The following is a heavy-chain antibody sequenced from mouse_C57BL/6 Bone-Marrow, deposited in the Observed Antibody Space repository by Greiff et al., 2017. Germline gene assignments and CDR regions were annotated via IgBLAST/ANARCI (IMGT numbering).Heavy chain of an antibody. CDR3: ARSQLLRYFDY. V-gene: IGHV1-69*01. Sequence: QVQLQQPGAELVMPGASVKLSCKASGYTFTSYWMHWVKQRPGQGLEWIGEIDPSDSYTNYNQKFKGKSTLTVDKSSSTAYMQLSSLTSEDSAVYYCARSQLLRYFDYWGQGTTLTVSS. CDR2: IDPSDSYT. J-gene: IGHJ2*01. D-gene: IGHD1-1*01. CDR1: GYTFTSYW.